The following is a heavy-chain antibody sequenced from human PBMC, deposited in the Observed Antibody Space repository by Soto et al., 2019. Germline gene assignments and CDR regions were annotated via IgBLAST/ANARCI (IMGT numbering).Heavy chain of an antibody. CDR1: GGSISSSSYY. Sequence: PSETLSLTCTVSGGSISSSSYYWGWIRQPPGKGLAWIASIYYSGSTFYNPSLKSRVTISVDTSKNQFSLKLSSVTAADTAVYYCARLNGYCVSTGCHGYYGMDVWGQGTTVTVSS. J-gene: IGHJ6*02. CDR3: ARLNGYCVSTGCHGYYGMDV. CDR2: IYYSGST. V-gene: IGHV4-39*01. D-gene: IGHD2-2*03.